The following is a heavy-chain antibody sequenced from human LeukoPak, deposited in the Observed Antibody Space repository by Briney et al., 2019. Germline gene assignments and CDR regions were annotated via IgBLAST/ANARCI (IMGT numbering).Heavy chain of an antibody. V-gene: IGHV4-59*04. CDR1: GGSLSSYY. CDR3: AKHLYYYDGSGYKTPFDY. D-gene: IGHD3-22*01. J-gene: IGHJ4*02. Sequence: SETLSLTCTVSGGSLSSYYWSWIRQPPGKGLEWIGYIYYSGSTYYNPSLKSRVTISVDTSKSQFSLRLTSVTAADTAVYYCAKHLYYYDGSGYKTPFDYWGQGTMVTVSS. CDR2: IYYSGST.